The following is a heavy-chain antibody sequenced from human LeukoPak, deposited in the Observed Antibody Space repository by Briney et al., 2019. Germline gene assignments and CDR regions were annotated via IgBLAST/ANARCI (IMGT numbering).Heavy chain of an antibody. CDR1: GGSFSGYY. Sequence: SETLSLTCAVYGGSFSGYYRSWIRQPPGKGLEWIGEINHSGSTNYNPSLKSRVTISVDTSKNQFSLKLSSVTAADTAVYYCARGKGWLDYWGQGTLVTVSS. CDR2: INHSGST. D-gene: IGHD6-19*01. CDR3: ARGKGWLDY. V-gene: IGHV4-34*01. J-gene: IGHJ4*02.